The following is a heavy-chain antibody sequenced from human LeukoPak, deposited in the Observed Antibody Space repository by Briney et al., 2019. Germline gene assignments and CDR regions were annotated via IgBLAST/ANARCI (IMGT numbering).Heavy chain of an antibody. CDR3: ARALGLWSAFDI. CDR2: INSDGSST. D-gene: IGHD4/OR15-4a*01. Sequence: GGPLKLSCAASGFTFTSYWTHGVRQAPGRGLVWVSRINSDGSSTSYADSVKGRFTISRDNAKNTLYLQMNSLRAEDTAVYYCARALGLWSAFDIWGQGTMVTVSS. V-gene: IGHV3-74*01. CDR1: GFTFTSYW. J-gene: IGHJ3*02.